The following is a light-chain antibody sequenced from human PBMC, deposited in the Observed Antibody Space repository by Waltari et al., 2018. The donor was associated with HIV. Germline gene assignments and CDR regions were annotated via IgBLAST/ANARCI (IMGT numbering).Light chain of an antibody. CDR2: QVT. V-gene: IGLV2-14*01. CDR3: ASRAAENTFL. CDR1: TDSKF. Sequence: QSALAQPASVSGSPGQSVTISCRGTTDSKFAPWYQYHPGRAPKLIIFQVTNRPSGVSNRFSGSKSGNTASLTISGLQSDDEAHYFCASRAAENTFLFGGGTQVTVL. J-gene: IGLJ2*01.